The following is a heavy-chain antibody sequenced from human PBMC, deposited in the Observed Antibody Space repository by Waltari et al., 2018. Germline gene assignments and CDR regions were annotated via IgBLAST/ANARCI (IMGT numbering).Heavy chain of an antibody. CDR1: GGSFSGYY. J-gene: IGHJ4*02. CDR2: INHSGST. D-gene: IGHD3-22*01. Sequence: QVQLQQWGAGLLKPSETLSLTCAVYGGSFSGYYWSWIRQPPGKGLEWIGEINHSGSTNYNPDLKRRVTISVDTSKNQFSLKLSSVTAADTAVYYCARVGYDSSGYYCPFDYWGQGTLVTVSS. CDR3: ARVGYDSSGYYCPFDY. V-gene: IGHV4-34*01.